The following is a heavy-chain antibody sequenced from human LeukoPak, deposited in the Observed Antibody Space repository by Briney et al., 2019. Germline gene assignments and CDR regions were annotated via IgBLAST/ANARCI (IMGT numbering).Heavy chain of an antibody. J-gene: IGHJ4*01. CDR1: GFTFSSYG. D-gene: IGHD3-10*01. V-gene: IGHV3-30*03. CDR2: ISYDGSNE. Sequence: GGSLRLSCAASGFTFSSYGMHWVRQAPGKGLEWVAVISYDGSNEYYADSVKGRFTISRDRSKNTLYLQMKSLRAEDTAVYFCARALHSYGPSYWGQGTLLTVSS. CDR3: ARALHSYGPSY.